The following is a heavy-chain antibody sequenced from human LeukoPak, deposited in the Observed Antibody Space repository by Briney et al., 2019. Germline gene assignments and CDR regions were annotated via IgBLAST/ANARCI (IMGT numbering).Heavy chain of an antibody. CDR2: ISSSGSTI. CDR3: ARDIGWVTDY. V-gene: IGHV3-48*03. J-gene: IGHJ4*02. D-gene: IGHD2-21*02. Sequence: GGSLRLSCAASGFTFSSYEMNWVHQAPGKGLEWVSYISSSGSTIYYADSVKGRFTISRDNAKNSLYLQMNSLRAEDTAVYYCARDIGWVTDYWGQGTLVTVSS. CDR1: GFTFSSYE.